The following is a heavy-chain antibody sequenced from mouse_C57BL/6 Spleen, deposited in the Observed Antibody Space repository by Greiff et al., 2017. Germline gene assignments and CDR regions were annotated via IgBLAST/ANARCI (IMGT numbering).Heavy chain of an antibody. J-gene: IGHJ1*03. Sequence: QVQLQQPGAELVKPGASVKMSCKASGYTFTSYWITWVKQRHGQGLEWIGVIYPGSGSTNYNEKFKSKATLTVDTSSSPAYMQISSLTADDSAVYYCARFISTPYWDFDVWGTGTTVTVSS. CDR2: IYPGSGST. V-gene: IGHV1-55*01. CDR3: ARFISTPYWDFDV. D-gene: IGHD1-1*01. CDR1: GYTFTSYW.